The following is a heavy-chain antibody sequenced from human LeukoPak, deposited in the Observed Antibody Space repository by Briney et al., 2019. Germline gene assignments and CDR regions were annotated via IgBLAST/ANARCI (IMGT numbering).Heavy chain of an antibody. J-gene: IGHJ6*03. D-gene: IGHD3-10*01. Sequence: SETLSLTCTVSGGSISSYYWSWLRQPPGKGLEWIGYIYTSGSTNYNPSLKSRVTISVDTSKNQFSLKLSSVTAADTAVYYCAREGNLGEPYYYYYMDVWGKGTTVTVSS. CDR2: IYTSGST. CDR3: AREGNLGEPYYYYYMDV. V-gene: IGHV4-4*09. CDR1: GGSISSYY.